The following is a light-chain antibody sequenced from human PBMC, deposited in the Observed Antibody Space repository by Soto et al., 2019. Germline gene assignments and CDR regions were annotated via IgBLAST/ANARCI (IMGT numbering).Light chain of an antibody. Sequence: LTQPRSVSGSRGQSVTISCTGTSSDVGGYNYVSWYQQHPGTAPKLMIYDVSMRPSGVPDRFSGSKSGNTASLTISGLQAEDEADYYCCSYAGSYTFYVFGTGTKVTVL. CDR1: SSDVGGYNY. V-gene: IGLV2-11*01. CDR2: DVS. CDR3: CSYAGSYTFYV. J-gene: IGLJ1*01.